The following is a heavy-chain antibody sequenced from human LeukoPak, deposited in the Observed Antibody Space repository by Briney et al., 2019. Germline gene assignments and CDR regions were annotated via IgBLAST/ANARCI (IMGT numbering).Heavy chain of an antibody. J-gene: IGHJ6*03. Sequence: PGGTLRLSCAVSGFTLISYCRSWVRQAPGKGQERVANIKQDASEKYYVDSDKGRFTISRDNANNSLYLQMHSLRAEDTAVYYCARVGSHSGSLSLIKRNYYYYYYMDVWGKGTTVTISS. V-gene: IGHV3-7*01. CDR1: GFTLISYC. D-gene: IGHD3-10*01. CDR3: ARVGSHSGSLSLIKRNYYYYYYMDV. CDR2: IKQDASEK.